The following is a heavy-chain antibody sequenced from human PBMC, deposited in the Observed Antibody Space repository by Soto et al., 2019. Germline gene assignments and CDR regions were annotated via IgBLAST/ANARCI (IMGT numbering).Heavy chain of an antibody. CDR3: ARDRDRFWLDP. CDR2: ISPYNGKK. V-gene: IGHV1-18*01. J-gene: IGHJ5*02. D-gene: IGHD3-3*01. CDR1: GYTFTSYD. Sequence: QIYLVQSGPEVKRPGASLIVSCKTSGYTFTSYDVYWVRQAPGQGLEWMGWISPYNGKKKYVEKFQGRVDMTFDTATSTVYLEVRGLKFADTAVYYCARDRDRFWLDPWGQGTLVTVSS.